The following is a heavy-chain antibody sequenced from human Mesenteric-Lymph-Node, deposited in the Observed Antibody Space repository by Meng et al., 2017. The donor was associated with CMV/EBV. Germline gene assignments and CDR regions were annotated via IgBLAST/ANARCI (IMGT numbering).Heavy chain of an antibody. CDR1: GYTFSSYT. V-gene: IGHV1-69*02. Sequence: SGYTFSSYTISWVRQAPGQGLEWMGRIIPILGIANYAQKFQGRVTITADKSTSTAYMELSSLRSEDTAVYYCARGFGELLWGQNWFDPWGQGTLVTVSS. D-gene: IGHD3-10*01. CDR3: ARGFGELLWGQNWFDP. J-gene: IGHJ5*02. CDR2: IIPILGIA.